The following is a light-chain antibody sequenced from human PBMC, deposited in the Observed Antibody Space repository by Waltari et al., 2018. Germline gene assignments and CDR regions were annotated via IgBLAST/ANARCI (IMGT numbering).Light chain of an antibody. V-gene: IGKV4-1*01. CDR1: QSVLYSSNNLNY. CDR2: WAS. Sequence: DIVMTQSPDSLAVSLGERATINCKSSQSVLYSSNNLNYLAWYKQKPGQPPKLLIYWASTRGSGVPDRFSGSGSGTDFTLTISSLQAEDVAVYYCQQFYSTPYTFGQGTKLEIK. CDR3: QQFYSTPYT. J-gene: IGKJ2*01.